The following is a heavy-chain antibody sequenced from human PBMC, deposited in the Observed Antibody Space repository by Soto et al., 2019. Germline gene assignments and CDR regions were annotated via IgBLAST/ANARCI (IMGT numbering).Heavy chain of an antibody. CDR2: ISNDGSHK. CDR1: GFTVSSYG. D-gene: IGHD3-22*01. V-gene: IGHV3-30*18. J-gene: IGHJ4*02. CDR3: AKERLPQTVLDRSSPWGDY. Sequence: AGSLRLSCAASGFTVSSYGIHWVRQPPGPGLEWVAVISNDGSHKFYADSVKGRFTLSRDVSKGTLYLQMNSLRAEDTAVYCCAKERLPQTVLDRSSPWGDYWGPGTLVTVSS.